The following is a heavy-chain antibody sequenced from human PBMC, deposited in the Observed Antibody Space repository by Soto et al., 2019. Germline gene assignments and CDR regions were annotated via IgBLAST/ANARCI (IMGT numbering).Heavy chain of an antibody. CDR2: IWYDGSNK. V-gene: IGHV3-33*01. Sequence: GGSLSLSCAASGFPFSNYGMHWVRQAPGKGLEWVAVIWYDGSNKYYADSVKGRFTISRDNSKNTLYLQMNSLRAEDTAVYYCAREDYGDSHDYWGQGTLVTVSS. D-gene: IGHD4-17*01. J-gene: IGHJ4*02. CDR3: AREDYGDSHDY. CDR1: GFPFSNYG.